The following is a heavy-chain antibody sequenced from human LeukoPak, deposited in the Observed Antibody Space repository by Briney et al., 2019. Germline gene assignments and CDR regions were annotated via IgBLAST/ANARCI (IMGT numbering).Heavy chain of an antibody. CDR3: AKGGARICSSTSCYYY. D-gene: IGHD2-2*01. CDR2: ISGSGGST. V-gene: IGHV3-23*01. J-gene: IGHJ4*02. Sequence: GGSLRLSCAASGFTFSSYAMSWVRQAPGKGLEWVSAISGSGGSTYYADSVKGRFTISRDNSKNTLYLQMNSLRAEDTAVYCCAKGGARICSSTSCYYYWGQGTLVTVSS. CDR1: GFTFSSYA.